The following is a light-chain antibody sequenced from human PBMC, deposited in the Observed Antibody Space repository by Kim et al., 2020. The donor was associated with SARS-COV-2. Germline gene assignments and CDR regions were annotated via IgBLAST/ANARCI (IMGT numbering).Light chain of an antibody. V-gene: IGLV4-69*01. CDR3: QTWVTGMQV. Sequence: ASVQLTCTLSSGHSTYDIAWHQQQPEKSPRYLMKLNSDGSHLKGDGIPDRFSGSSSGPERYLTISSLQSEDEADYYCQTWVTGMQVFGTGTKVTVL. CDR2: LNSDGSH. CDR1: SGHSTYD. J-gene: IGLJ1*01.